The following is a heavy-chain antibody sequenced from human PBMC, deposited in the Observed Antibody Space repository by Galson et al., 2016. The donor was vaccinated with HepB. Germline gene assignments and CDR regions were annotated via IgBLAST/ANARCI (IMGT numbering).Heavy chain of an antibody. J-gene: IGHJ5*02. CDR2: IYYNGNT. V-gene: IGHV4-31*03. CDR3: ARVAGYTASSGEEWFDP. Sequence: PLSLTCTVSGDSINTENYYWSWIRQHPGEGLEFIGFIYYNGNTYYNPPLKTRVTISVDTSKNQFSLKLTSMTAADTAVYYCARVAGYTASSGEEWFDPWGQGTLVTVSS. CDR1: GDSINTENYY. D-gene: IGHD3-16*01.